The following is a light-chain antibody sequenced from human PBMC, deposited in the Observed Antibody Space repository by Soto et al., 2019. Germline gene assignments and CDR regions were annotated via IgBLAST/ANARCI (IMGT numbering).Light chain of an antibody. CDR1: SSDVGGYND. J-gene: IGLJ2*01. CDR3: SSYAGSNNYV. Sequence: QAVLTQPPSASGSPGQSVTISCTGTSSDVGGYNDVSWYQQHPGKAPKLMIYDVSKRPSGVPDRFSGSKSGNTASLTVSGLQAEDEADYYCSSYAGSNNYVFGGGTKVTVL. CDR2: DVS. V-gene: IGLV2-8*01.